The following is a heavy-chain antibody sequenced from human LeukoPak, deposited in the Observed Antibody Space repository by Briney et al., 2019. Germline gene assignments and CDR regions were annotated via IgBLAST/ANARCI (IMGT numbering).Heavy chain of an antibody. J-gene: IGHJ4*02. V-gene: IGHV3-23*01. D-gene: IGHD3-10*01. CDR3: AKKNDYYGSGSYYWY. CDR1: GFTFSSYA. Sequence: GGSLRLSCVASGFTFSSYAMSWVRQAPGKGLEWVSAISGSGGSTYYADSVKGRFTISRDNSKNTLYLQMNSLRAEDTAVYYCAKKNDYYGSGSYYWYWGQGTLVTVSS. CDR2: ISGSGGST.